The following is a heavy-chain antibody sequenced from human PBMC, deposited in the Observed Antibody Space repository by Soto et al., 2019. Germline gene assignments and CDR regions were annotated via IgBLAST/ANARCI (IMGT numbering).Heavy chain of an antibody. Sequence: SETLSLTCTVSGGSMGSYYWTRIRQPAGKGLEWIGRVYSSGGTHYNPSLKSRVTISLDTSKNQFSLRLLSVTDADTAVYYCARGQRFSDWFDPWGQGTLVTVSS. CDR3: ARGQRFSDWFDP. J-gene: IGHJ5*02. D-gene: IGHD3-3*01. V-gene: IGHV4-4*07. CDR2: VYSSGGT. CDR1: GGSMGSYY.